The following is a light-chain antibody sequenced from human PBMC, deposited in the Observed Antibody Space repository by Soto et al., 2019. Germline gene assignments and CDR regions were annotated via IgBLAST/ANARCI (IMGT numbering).Light chain of an antibody. CDR1: SSDFGSYNF. J-gene: IGLJ1*01. CDR2: ETS. Sequence: QSVLTQPASVSGSPGQSVTISCTGTSSDFGSYNFVSWYQHHPGTVPKVIIYETSKRPSGVSDRFSGSKSGNTASLTISGLQAEDEADYYCSSFTSTHTHVFGSGTKVTV. CDR3: SSFTSTHTHV. V-gene: IGLV2-23*01.